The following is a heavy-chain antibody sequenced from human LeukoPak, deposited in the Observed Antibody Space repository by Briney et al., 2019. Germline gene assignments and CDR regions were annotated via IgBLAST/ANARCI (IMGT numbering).Heavy chain of an antibody. CDR3: ARGLFNQGYGDLPYFDY. J-gene: IGHJ4*02. Sequence: SQTLSLTCTVSGGSISSGGYYWSWIRQHPGKGLEWIGYIYYSGSTYYNPSLKSRVTISVDTSRNQFSLKLSSVTAADTAVYYCARGLFNQGYGDLPYFDYWGQGTLVTVSS. D-gene: IGHD4-17*01. V-gene: IGHV4-31*03. CDR2: IYYSGST. CDR1: GGSISSGGYY.